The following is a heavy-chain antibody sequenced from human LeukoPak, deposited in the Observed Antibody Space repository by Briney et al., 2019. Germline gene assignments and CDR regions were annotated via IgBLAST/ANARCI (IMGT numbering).Heavy chain of an antibody. CDR2: ISGSGGST. CDR1: GFTFSSYA. V-gene: IGHV3-23*01. J-gene: IGHJ4*02. Sequence: GGSLRLSCAASGFTFSSYAMSWVRQAPGKGLEWGSAISGSGGSTYYADSVKCRLTISRDNSKNTLYLQMNSLRAEDTAVYYCAKDQGGYSYGPRPIFDYWGQGTLVTVSS. CDR3: AKDQGGYSYGPRPIFDY. D-gene: IGHD5-18*01.